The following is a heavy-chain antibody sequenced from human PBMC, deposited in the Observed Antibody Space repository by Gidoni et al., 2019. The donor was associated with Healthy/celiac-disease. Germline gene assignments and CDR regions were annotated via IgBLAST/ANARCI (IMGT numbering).Heavy chain of an antibody. J-gene: IGHJ3*02. CDR3: ARGEGATTGAFDI. Sequence: QVQLVQSGAEVKKPGSSVKFSCKASCCTFSSYAISWVRQAPGQGLEGMGGIIPIFGTANYEQKFQGRVTITADESTSTAYMELSSLRSEDTAVYYCARGEGATTGAFDIWGQGTMVTVSS. D-gene: IGHD1-26*01. CDR1: CCTFSSYA. CDR2: IIPIFGTA. V-gene: IGHV1-69*01.